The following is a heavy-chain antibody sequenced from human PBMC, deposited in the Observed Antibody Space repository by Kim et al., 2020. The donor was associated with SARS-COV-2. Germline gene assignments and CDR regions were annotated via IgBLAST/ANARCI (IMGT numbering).Heavy chain of an antibody. CDR3: ARSGIAAAVDY. Sequence: SETLSLTCTVSGGSISSYYWSWIRQPPGKGLEWIGYIYYSGSTDYNPSLKSRVTISVDTSKNQFSLKLSSVTAADTAVYYCARSGIAAAVDYWGQGTLVTVS. J-gene: IGHJ4*02. CDR2: IYYSGST. D-gene: IGHD6-13*01. CDR1: GGSISSYY. V-gene: IGHV4-59*01.